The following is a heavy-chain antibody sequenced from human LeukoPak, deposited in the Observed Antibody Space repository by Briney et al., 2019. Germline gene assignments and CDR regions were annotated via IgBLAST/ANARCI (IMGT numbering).Heavy chain of an antibody. CDR1: GFTFSSYA. CDR3: AKGRSGVVVAALNY. D-gene: IGHD2-15*01. V-gene: IGHV3-23*01. J-gene: IGHJ4*02. Sequence: GASLRLSCAASGFTFSSYAMSWVRQAPGKGLEWVSTFSGSGVSTYYADSVNGRFTISRDNSKNTLYLQMKSLRADDTAVYYCAKGRSGVVVAALNYWGQGTPVTVSS. CDR2: FSGSGVST.